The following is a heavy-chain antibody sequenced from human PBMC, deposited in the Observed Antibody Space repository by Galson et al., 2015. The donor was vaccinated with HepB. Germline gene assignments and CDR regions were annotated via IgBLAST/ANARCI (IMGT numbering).Heavy chain of an antibody. CDR2: IYYSGST. CDR3: AREVRGYYDFTWLRSYGMDV. V-gene: IGHV4-59*01. Sequence: ETLSLTCTVSGGSISSYYWSWIRQPPGKGLEWIGYIYYSGSTNYNPSLKSRVTISVDTSKNQFSLKLSSVTAADTAVYYCAREVRGYYDFTWLRSYGMDVWGQGTTVTVSS. J-gene: IGHJ6*02. D-gene: IGHD3-3*01. CDR1: GGSISSYY.